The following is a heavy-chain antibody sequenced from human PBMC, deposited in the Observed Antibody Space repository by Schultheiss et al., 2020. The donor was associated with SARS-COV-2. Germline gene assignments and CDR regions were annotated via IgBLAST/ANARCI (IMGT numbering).Heavy chain of an antibody. CDR3: ARHGSSGYYLDY. Sequence: SETLSLTCTVSGGSISSSSYYWGWIRQPPGKGLEWIGYIYTSGSTYYNPSLKSRVTISVDTSKNQFSLKLSSVTAADTAVYYCARHGSSGYYLDYWGQGTLVTVSS. V-gene: IGHV4-39*01. CDR1: GGSISSSSYY. D-gene: IGHD3-22*01. J-gene: IGHJ4*02. CDR2: IYTSGST.